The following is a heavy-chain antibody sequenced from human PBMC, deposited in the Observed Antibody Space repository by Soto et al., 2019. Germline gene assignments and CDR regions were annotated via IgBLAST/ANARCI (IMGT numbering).Heavy chain of an antibody. J-gene: IGHJ4*02. Sequence: QVQLVESGGGVVQPGRSLRLSCAASGFTFSSLGMHWVRQAPGKGLEWVAIISNDGTGKYYADSVKGRFTISRDNSRNALDLQLNSLRTDDTAVYYCAKEIGDSNDYPLDYWGQGTLVTVSS. CDR3: AKEIGDSNDYPLDY. D-gene: IGHD3-16*01. CDR1: GFTFSSLG. CDR2: ISNDGTGK. V-gene: IGHV3-30*18.